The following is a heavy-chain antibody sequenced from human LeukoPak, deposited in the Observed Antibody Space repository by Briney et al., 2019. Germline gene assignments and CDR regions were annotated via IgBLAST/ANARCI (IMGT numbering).Heavy chain of an antibody. CDR1: GFTFSRYS. D-gene: IGHD6-19*01. CDR3: PRGSSGPDY. CDR2: ISSSGSYI. J-gene: IGHJ4*02. Sequence: GGSLRLSCGASGFTFSRYSMNWVRQAPGKGLEWVSSISSSGSYIYYADSVKGRFTISRDNSKNTLHLQMNSLRAEDTAVYYCPRGSSGPDYWGQGTLVTVSS. V-gene: IGHV3-21*04.